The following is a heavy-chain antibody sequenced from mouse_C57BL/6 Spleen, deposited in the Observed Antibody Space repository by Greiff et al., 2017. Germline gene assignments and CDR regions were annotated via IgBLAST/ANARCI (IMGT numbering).Heavy chain of an antibody. CDR2: INYDGSST. CDR3: ARAYYDSFDY. CDR1: GFTFSDYY. Sequence: EVQLVESEGGLVQPGSSMKLSCTASGFTFSDYYMAWVRQVPEKGLEWVANINYDGSSTYYLDSLKSRFIISRDNAKNILYLQMSSLKSEDTATYYCARAYYDSFDYWGQGTTLTVSS. D-gene: IGHD2-4*01. V-gene: IGHV5-16*01. J-gene: IGHJ2*01.